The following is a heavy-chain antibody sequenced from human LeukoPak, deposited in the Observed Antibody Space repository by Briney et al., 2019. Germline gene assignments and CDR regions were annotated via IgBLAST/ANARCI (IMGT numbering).Heavy chain of an antibody. J-gene: IGHJ4*02. Sequence: GASVKVSCKASGYTFTGYSIHWVRQATGQGLEWMGWINPNSGGTNYAQNFQGRVTMTRDTSISTAYMELSRLRSGDTAVYYCARDFGRSAAVIDYWGQGTLVTVTS. CDR1: GYTFTGYS. V-gene: IGHV1-2*02. CDR3: ARDFGRSAAVIDY. CDR2: INPNSGGT. D-gene: IGHD4-17*01.